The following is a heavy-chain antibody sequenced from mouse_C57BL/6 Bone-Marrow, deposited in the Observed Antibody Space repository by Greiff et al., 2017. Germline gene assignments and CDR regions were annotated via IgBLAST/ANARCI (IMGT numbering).Heavy chain of an antibody. J-gene: IGHJ3*01. D-gene: IGHD2-1*01. CDR2: IYPGSGST. CDR3: AREYYGNPWFAY. CDR1: GYTFTSYW. V-gene: IGHV1-55*01. Sequence: VQLQQPGAELVKPGASVKMSCKASGYTFTSYWITWVKQRPGQGLEWIGDIYPGSGSTNYNEKFKSKATLTVDTSSSTAYMQLSSLTSEDSAVYYCAREYYGNPWFAYWGQGTLVTVSA.